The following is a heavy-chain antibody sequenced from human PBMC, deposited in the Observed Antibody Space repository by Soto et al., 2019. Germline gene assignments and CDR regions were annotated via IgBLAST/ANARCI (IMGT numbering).Heavy chain of an antibody. D-gene: IGHD6-13*01. J-gene: IGHJ6*02. V-gene: IGHV4-39*07. CDR2: INHSGST. CDR3: ARGRWESSSWYLYYYYGMDV. CDR1: GGSISSSSYY. Sequence: SETLSLTCTVSGGSISSSSYYWGWIRQPPGKGLEWIGEINHSGSTNYNPSLKSRVTISVDTSKNQFSLKLSSATAADTAVYYCARGRWESSSWYLYYYYGMDVWGQGTTVTVSS.